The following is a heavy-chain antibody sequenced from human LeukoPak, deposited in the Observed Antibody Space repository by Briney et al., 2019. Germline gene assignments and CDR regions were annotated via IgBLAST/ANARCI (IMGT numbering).Heavy chain of an antibody. CDR3: ARGDDDCSRTTCRNWFDPWAREPWSPSPQYYGMGV. CDR2: INHRGST. CDR1: GGSLSGYY. V-gene: IGHV4-34*01. D-gene: IGHD2-2*01. Sequence: PSETLSLTCAVYGGSLSGYYWNWIRQPPGKGLEWIGEINHRGSTNYNSSFRSRVTISVDTSRNQFSLKLTSVTAADTSVYYCARGDDDCSRTTCRNWFDPWAREPWSPSPQYYGMGVWGQGTTVTVSS. J-gene: IGHJ6*02.